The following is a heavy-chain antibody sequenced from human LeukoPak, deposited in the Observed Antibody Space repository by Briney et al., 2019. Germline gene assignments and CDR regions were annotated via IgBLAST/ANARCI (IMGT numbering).Heavy chain of an antibody. V-gene: IGHV4-34*01. CDR2: INHSGST. Sequence: PSEILSLTCAVYGGSFSGYYCSWIRQPPGKGLEWLGEINHSGSTNYNPSLKSRVTISVDTSKNQFSLKLSSVTAADTAVYYCARGRVVWRQLVFRLSGNWFDPWGQGTLVTVSS. J-gene: IGHJ5*02. D-gene: IGHD6-13*01. CDR3: ARGRVVWRQLVFRLSGNWFDP. CDR1: GGSFSGYY.